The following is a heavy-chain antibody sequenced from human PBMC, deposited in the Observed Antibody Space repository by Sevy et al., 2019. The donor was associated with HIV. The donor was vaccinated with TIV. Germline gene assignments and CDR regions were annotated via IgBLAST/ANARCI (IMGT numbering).Heavy chain of an antibody. D-gene: IGHD2-2*01. CDR3: ARDAMRVGNSNYYYGMDV. CDR2: ISSSSNII. V-gene: IGHV3-48*02. Sequence: GGSLRLSCAASEFTLSPYSMEWVRQAPGKGLEWVSHISSSSNIIYYADSVKGRFTVSRDNAKNSLYLRMDSPRDEDTAVYYCARDAMRVGNSNYYYGMDVWGQGTTVTVSS. J-gene: IGHJ6*02. CDR1: EFTLSPYS.